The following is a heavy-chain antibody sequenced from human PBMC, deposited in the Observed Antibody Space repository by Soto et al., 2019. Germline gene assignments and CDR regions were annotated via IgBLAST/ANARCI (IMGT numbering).Heavy chain of an antibody. CDR2: ISNSGTTI. Sequence: QVQLVESGGGLVKPGGSLRLSCAASGFTFSDYYMTWVRQAPGKGLEWVSYISNSGTTIYYEDSVKGRFTISRDNAKNSLYLQMNSLRAEDTALYYCAGITMIRGVIGYWGQGTLVTVSS. CDR3: AGITMIRGVIGY. V-gene: IGHV3-11*01. CDR1: GFTFSDYY. J-gene: IGHJ4*01. D-gene: IGHD3-10*01.